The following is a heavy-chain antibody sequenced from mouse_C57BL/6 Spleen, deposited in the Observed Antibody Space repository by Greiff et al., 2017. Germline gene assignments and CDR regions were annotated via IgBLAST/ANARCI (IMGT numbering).Heavy chain of an antibody. Sequence: VQLQQPGAELVKPGASVKMSCKASGYTFTSYWITWVKQRPGQGLEWIGDIYPGSGSTNYNEKFKSKATLTVDTSSSTAYMQLSSLTSEDSAVYYCARTGYSTYYFDYWGQGTTLTVSS. CDR1: GYTFTSYW. CDR3: ARTGYSTYYFDY. V-gene: IGHV1-55*01. CDR2: IYPGSGST. J-gene: IGHJ2*01. D-gene: IGHD2-5*01.